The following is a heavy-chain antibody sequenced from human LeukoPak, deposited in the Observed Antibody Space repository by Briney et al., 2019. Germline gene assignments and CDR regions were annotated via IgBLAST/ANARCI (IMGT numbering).Heavy chain of an antibody. D-gene: IGHD5-18*01. J-gene: IGHJ5*02. Sequence: SETLSLTCTVSGGSISSHYWSWIRQPPGKEREWIGYSYYSGSTNYNPSLKSRVTISVDTSKNQFSLKLSSVTAADTAVYYCARVSRDSYGYLNWFDPWGQGTLVTVSS. CDR1: GGSISSHY. V-gene: IGHV4-59*11. CDR2: SYYSGST. CDR3: ARVSRDSYGYLNWFDP.